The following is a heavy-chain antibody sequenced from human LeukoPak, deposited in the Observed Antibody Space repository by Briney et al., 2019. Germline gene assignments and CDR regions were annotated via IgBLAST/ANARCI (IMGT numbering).Heavy chain of an antibody. CDR1: GFTFSSYA. D-gene: IGHD3-9*01. CDR2: ITYSGSTK. CDR3: AKEIRDYELLTGSGGVDY. J-gene: IGHJ4*02. V-gene: IGHV3-30*04. Sequence: GGSLRLSCAASGFTFSSYAMPWVRQAPGKGLEWVSVITYSGSTKYYADSVKGRFTISRDNSKNTLYLQMNSLRAEDTAVYHCAKEIRDYELLTGSGGVDYWGQGTLVTVSS.